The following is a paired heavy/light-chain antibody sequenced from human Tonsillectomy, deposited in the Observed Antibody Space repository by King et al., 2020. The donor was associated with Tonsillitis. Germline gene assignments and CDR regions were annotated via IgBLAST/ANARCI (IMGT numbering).Heavy chain of an antibody. J-gene: IGHJ2*01. CDR1: GFTASSNS. Sequence: EEQLVESGGGLIQPGGSLRLSCAASGFTASSNSMAWVRQAPGKGLEWVSIIYTTGGTHYADSVKGRFTISRDTSKNTVYLQMNSLRAEDTAVYFCARRDWGNDYYFDLWGRGTLLSVSS. V-gene: IGHV3-53*01. CDR3: ARRDWGNDYYFDL. D-gene: IGHD1-1*01. CDR2: IYTTGGT.
Light chain of an antibody. CDR3: VLYMSSGSWV. Sequence: QTVVTQEPSFSVSPGGTVTLTCGLSSGSVSTNYYPSWYQQAPGQAPRTLIYDTNSRSSGVPDRFSGFILGNKAALTITGAQPDDESDYYCVLYMSSGSWVFGGGTKLTVL. CDR2: DTN. CDR1: SGSVSTNYY. V-gene: IGLV8-61*01. J-gene: IGLJ3*02.